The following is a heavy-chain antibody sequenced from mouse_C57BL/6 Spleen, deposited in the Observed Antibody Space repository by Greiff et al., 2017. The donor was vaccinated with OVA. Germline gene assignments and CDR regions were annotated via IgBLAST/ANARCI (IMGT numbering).Heavy chain of an antibody. Sequence: VQLQQSGPGLVKPSQSLSLTFSVTGYSITSGYYWNWIRQFPGNKLEWMGYISYDGSNNYNPSLKNRISITRDTSKNQFFLKLNSVTTEDTATYYCARMGYDYDDAMDYWGQGTSVTVSS. V-gene: IGHV3-6*01. CDR2: ISYDGSN. CDR1: GYSITSGYY. CDR3: ARMGYDYDDAMDY. J-gene: IGHJ4*01. D-gene: IGHD2-4*01.